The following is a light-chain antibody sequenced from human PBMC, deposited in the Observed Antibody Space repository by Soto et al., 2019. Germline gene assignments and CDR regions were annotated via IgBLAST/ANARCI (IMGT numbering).Light chain of an antibody. CDR2: AAS. Sequence: QHNQNPSSLSASVGGRVTITCRASQGISNYLAWYQQKPGKVPKLLIYAASTLQSGVPSRFSGSGSGTDSTLTISSLQPEDVATYYCQKYNSAPLTFGGGTKVDI. CDR3: QKYNSAPLT. V-gene: IGKV1-27*01. CDR1: QGISNY. J-gene: IGKJ4*01.